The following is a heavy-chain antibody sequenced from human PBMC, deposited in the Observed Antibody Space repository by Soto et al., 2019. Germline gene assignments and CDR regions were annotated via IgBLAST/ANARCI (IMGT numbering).Heavy chain of an antibody. CDR1: GGSISSSSYY. J-gene: IGHJ4*02. D-gene: IGHD2-2*03. V-gene: IGHV4-39*01. CDR2: IYYSGST. CDR3: ARGWIAKRFDPTPFDY. Sequence: SETLSLTCTVSGGSISSSSYYWGWIRQPPGKGLEWIGSIYYSGSTYYNPSLKSRVTISVDTSKNQFSLKLSSVTAADTAVYYCARGWIAKRFDPTPFDYWGQGTLVTVSS.